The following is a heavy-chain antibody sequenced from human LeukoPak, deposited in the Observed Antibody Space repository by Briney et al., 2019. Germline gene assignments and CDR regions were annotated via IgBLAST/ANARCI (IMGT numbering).Heavy chain of an antibody. V-gene: IGHV3-15*01. CDR3: TTATKSGTYSRGY. CDR1: GFIFSNDW. J-gene: IGHJ4*02. CDR2: VKSKTDGGTT. D-gene: IGHD1-26*01. Sequence: PGGSLRLSCAASGFIFSNDWMNWVRQAPGKGLEWVGRVKSKTDGGTTDYAAPVKGRFTISRDDSKNTLYLQMKSLKAEDTAVYYCTTATKSGTYSRGYWGQGTLVTVSS.